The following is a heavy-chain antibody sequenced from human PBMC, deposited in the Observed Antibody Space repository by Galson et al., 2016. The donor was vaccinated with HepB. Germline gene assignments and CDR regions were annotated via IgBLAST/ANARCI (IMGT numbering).Heavy chain of an antibody. J-gene: IGHJ6*04. V-gene: IGHV3-30*09. Sequence: SLRLSCAASGFTFSRHAMHWVRQAPGKGLEWVAVVSYDGSNKYYADSVKGRFAISRDNSKNTLSLQMNSLRPEDTAIFYCAKDNLVDGFSYYYGMDFWGRGTTVTVSA. CDR2: VSYDGSNK. D-gene: IGHD3-10*01. CDR3: AKDNLVDGFSYYYGMDF. CDR1: GFTFSRHA.